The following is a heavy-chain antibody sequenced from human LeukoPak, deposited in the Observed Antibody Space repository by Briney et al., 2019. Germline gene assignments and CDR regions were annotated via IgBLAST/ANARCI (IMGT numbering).Heavy chain of an antibody. Sequence: GGSLRLSCAASGHTFSSYAMRWVRQAPGKGLEWVSAISGSGATTYYADSVKGRFTISRDNSKNTLFLQMSSLRAEDTAVYYCAKDLAVAGYHYYGMDVWGQGTTVTVSS. J-gene: IGHJ6*02. D-gene: IGHD6-19*01. V-gene: IGHV3-23*01. CDR1: GHTFSSYA. CDR3: AKDLAVAGYHYYGMDV. CDR2: ISGSGATT.